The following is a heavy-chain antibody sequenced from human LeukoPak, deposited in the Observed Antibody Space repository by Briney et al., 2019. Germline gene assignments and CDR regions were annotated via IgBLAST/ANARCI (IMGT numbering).Heavy chain of an antibody. Sequence: ASVKVSCKASGYTFTGYYMHWVRQAPGQGLEWMGWINPNSGGTNYAQKFQGRVTMTRDTFISTAYMELSRLRSDDTAVYYCARDRFRVVPAAIPDYWGQGTLVTVSS. D-gene: IGHD2-2*02. CDR2: INPNSGGT. J-gene: IGHJ4*02. CDR3: ARDRFRVVPAAIPDY. CDR1: GYTFTGYY. V-gene: IGHV1-2*02.